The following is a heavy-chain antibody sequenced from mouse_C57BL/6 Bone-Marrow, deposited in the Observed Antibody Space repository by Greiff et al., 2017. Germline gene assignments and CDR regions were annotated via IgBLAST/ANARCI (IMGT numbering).Heavy chain of an antibody. V-gene: IGHV8-8*01. J-gene: IGHJ3*01. CDR1: GFSLSPFGMG. Sequence: QVQLKESGPGILQPSQTLSLTCSFSGFSLSPFGMGVGWIRQPSGKVLEWLAHIWWDDVKYYNPALKSRLTTSRDTSKNQVFLKIANVDTADAATYYGARYDYKLAYWGQGTLVTVSA. CDR3: ARYDYKLAY. D-gene: IGHD2-4*01. CDR2: IWWDDVK.